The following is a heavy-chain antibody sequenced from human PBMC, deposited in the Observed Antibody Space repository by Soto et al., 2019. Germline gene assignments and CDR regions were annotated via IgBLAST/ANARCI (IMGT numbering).Heavy chain of an antibody. CDR2: LYSGGST. V-gene: IGHV3-53*01. Sequence: HPGGSLRLSCAASGFTVSNNYMSWVRQAPGKGLEWVSALYSGGSTYYADSVKGRFTTSRDSSKNTLSLQVNSLRAEDTAIYYCARGRPGYYFDDWGQGTLVTVSS. CDR3: ARGRPGYYFDD. CDR1: GFTVSNNY. J-gene: IGHJ4*02.